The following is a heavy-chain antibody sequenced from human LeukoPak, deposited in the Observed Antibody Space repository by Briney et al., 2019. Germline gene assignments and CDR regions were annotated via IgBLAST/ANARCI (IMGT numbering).Heavy chain of an antibody. Sequence: GGSLRLSCAASGFTFSTYSMNWVRLAPGKGLEWVSSTEPGTGSMFYADPVQGRVTISRDNAHNSLSLQMNSLRVEDTAVYYCARDYRDAYGYRYFDLWGRGTLVTVSS. CDR3: ARDYRDAYGYRYFDL. CDR2: TEPGTGSM. J-gene: IGHJ2*01. CDR1: GFTFSTYS. V-gene: IGHV3-21*01. D-gene: IGHD3-10*01.